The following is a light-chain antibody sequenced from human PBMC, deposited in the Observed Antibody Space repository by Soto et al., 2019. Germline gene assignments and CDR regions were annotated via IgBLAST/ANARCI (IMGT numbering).Light chain of an antibody. CDR3: QHYNNWPSWT. CDR1: QSISSN. V-gene: IGKV3-15*01. Sequence: EIVMTQSPATLSVSPGERATLSCRASQSISSNLAWYQQKPGQAPGLLIYGASTRATDIPVRFSGSGSGTDFTLTISSLQSEDFAVYYCQHYNNWPSWTFGQGTKV. J-gene: IGKJ1*01. CDR2: GAS.